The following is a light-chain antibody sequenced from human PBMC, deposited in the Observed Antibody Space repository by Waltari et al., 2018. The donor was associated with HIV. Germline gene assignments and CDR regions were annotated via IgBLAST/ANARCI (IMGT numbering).Light chain of an antibody. Sequence: DIKITQSPSYLSASAGDRVTITCQASQDISNFLNWFQHKPGKAPKLLIYEASSLEKGVPSRFSGSASGTYFPLNISSLQPEDIATYFCQQDDHLPITFRQGTQLEIK. CDR3: QQDDHLPIT. CDR1: QDISNF. V-gene: IGKV1-33*01. CDR2: EAS. J-gene: IGKJ5*01.